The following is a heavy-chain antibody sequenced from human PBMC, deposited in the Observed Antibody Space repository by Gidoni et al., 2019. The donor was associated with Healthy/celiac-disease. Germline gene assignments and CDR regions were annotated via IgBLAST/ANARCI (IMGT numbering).Heavy chain of an antibody. D-gene: IGHD3-22*01. J-gene: IGHJ6*02. Sequence: EVQLVESGGGLVQPGGSLRLPCAASGFTVSSNYMRWVRQAPGKGLGWVSVIYSGGSTYYADSVKGRFTISRDNSKNTLYLQMNSLRAEDTAVYYCARDLIIRDSSGYYSTGVNYYYGMDVWGQGTTVTVSS. V-gene: IGHV3-66*01. CDR3: ARDLIIRDSSGYYSTGVNYYYGMDV. CDR1: GFTVSSNY. CDR2: IYSGGST.